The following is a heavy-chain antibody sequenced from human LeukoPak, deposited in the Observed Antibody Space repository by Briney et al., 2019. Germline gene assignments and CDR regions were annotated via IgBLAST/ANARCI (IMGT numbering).Heavy chain of an antibody. Sequence: GGSLRLSCAASGFTFSNYAMSWVRQAPGKGLEWVSAILGSGGSTYYADSVKGRFTVSRDNSKSTLYLQMNSLRAEDTALYYCAKWGDYDALTGYYVPDYWGQGTLVTVSS. J-gene: IGHJ4*02. CDR2: ILGSGGST. D-gene: IGHD3-9*01. V-gene: IGHV3-23*01. CDR1: GFTFSNYA. CDR3: AKWGDYDALTGYYVPDY.